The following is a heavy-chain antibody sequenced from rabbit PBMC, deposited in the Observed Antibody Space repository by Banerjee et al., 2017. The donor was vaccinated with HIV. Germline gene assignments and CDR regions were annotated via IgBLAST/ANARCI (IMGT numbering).Heavy chain of an antibody. CDR1: GFDFSSYV. CDR3: ARDLAGVIGWNFNL. Sequence: QEQLKESGGGLVQPGGSLKLSCKASGFDFSSYVMSWVRQAPGKGLEWIGAIYAGSGGNTVYATWAKGRFTISKTSSTTVTLQMTSLTAADTATYLCARDLAGVIGWNFNLWGQGTLVTVS. J-gene: IGHJ4*01. V-gene: IGHV1S45*01. D-gene: IGHD4-1*01. CDR2: IYAGSGGNT.